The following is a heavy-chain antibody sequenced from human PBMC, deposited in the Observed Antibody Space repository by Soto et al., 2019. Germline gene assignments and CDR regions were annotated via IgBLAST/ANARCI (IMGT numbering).Heavy chain of an antibody. Sequence: GGSLRLSCAASGFTFSDYYMSWIRQAPGKGLEWVSYISSSSSYTNYADSVKGRFTISRDNAKNSLYLQMNSLRAEDTAVYYCARDKECYDFWSGHNYYGMDVWGQGTTVTVS. CDR1: GFTFSDYY. CDR3: ARDKECYDFWSGHNYYGMDV. D-gene: IGHD3-3*01. CDR2: ISSSSSYT. V-gene: IGHV3-11*06. J-gene: IGHJ6*02.